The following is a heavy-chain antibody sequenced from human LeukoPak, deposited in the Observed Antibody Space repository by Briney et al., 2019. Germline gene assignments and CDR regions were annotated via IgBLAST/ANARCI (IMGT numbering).Heavy chain of an antibody. CDR2: IYPGDSET. V-gene: IGHV5-51*01. CDR1: GYSFTSYW. J-gene: IGHJ5*02. CDR3: ARRSPTDWFDP. Sequence: PGESLKISCKGSGYSFTSYWIGWVRQMPGKGLEWMGIIYPGDSETRYSPSFQGPVTISADKSIDTAYLQWSSLKASDTAIYYCARRSPTDWFDPWGQGTLVTVSS.